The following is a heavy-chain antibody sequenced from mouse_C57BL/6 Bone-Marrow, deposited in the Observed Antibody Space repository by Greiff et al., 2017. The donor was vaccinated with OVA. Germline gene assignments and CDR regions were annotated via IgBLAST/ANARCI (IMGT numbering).Heavy chain of an antibody. Sequence: EVQLVESGAELVRPGASVKLSCTASGFNIKDDYMHWVKQRPEQGLEWIGWIDPENGDTEYASKFQGKATITADTSSNTAYLQLSSLTSEDTAVYYCSPTGTVFAYWGQGTLVTVSA. CDR3: SPTGTVFAY. CDR1: GFNIKDDY. V-gene: IGHV14-4*01. D-gene: IGHD4-1*01. CDR2: IDPENGDT. J-gene: IGHJ3*01.